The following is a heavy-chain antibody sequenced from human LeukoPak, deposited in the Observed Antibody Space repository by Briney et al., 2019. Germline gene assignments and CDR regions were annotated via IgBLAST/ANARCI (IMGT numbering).Heavy chain of an antibody. J-gene: IGHJ4*02. CDR2: ISSSGSTI. CDR1: GFTFSSYG. CDR3: AMSNYDYVWGTYYFYY. Sequence: SLRLSCAASGFTFSSYGMKWVRQAPGTGLEWVSYISSSGSTIYYADSVKGRFTISRDNAKNSLYLQINSLRAEDTAVYYCAMSNYDYVWGTYYFYYWGQGTLVTVSS. V-gene: IGHV3-48*03. D-gene: IGHD3-16*01.